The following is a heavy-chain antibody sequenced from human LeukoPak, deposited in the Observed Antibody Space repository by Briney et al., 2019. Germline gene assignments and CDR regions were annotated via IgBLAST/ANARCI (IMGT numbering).Heavy chain of an antibody. Sequence: PETLSLTCTVSSGSFSSSSYYCGWIRQPPGMGLEWIATINYSGTTYYNPSLKSRVTTSVDTSKNQFSLKLTSVTAADTAVYYCARLRGGIQLWGDWGQGTQVTVSS. CDR1: SGSFSSSSYY. CDR3: ARLRGGIQLWGD. D-gene: IGHD5-18*01. V-gene: IGHV4-39*01. CDR2: INYSGTT. J-gene: IGHJ4*02.